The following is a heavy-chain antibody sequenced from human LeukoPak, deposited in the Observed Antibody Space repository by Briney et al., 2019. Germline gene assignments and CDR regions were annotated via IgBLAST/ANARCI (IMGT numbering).Heavy chain of an antibody. Sequence: GASVKVSFKASGYTFTSYGFSWVRQAPRQGLEWMGWISAYNGNTKYAQKLQGRVTMTTDTSTGTAYMELRSLRSDDTAVYYCERVPEGPWGQGTLVTVSS. J-gene: IGHJ5*02. CDR3: ERVPEGP. CDR1: GYTFTSYG. V-gene: IGHV1-18*01. CDR2: ISAYNGNT.